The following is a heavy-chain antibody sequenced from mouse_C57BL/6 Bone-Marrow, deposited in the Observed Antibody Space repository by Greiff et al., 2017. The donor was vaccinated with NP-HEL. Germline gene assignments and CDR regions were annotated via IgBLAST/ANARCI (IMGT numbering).Heavy chain of an antibody. V-gene: IGHV1-4*01. J-gene: IGHJ3*01. CDR1: GYTFTSYT. CDR2: INPSSGYT. Sequence: QVQLQQSGAELARPGASVKMSCKASGYTFTSYTMHWVKQRPGQGLEWIGYINPSSGYTKYNQKFKDKATLTADKSSRTDYMQLSSLTSEDSAVYYCASSDWAWFAYWGQGTLVTVSA. D-gene: IGHD4-1*01. CDR3: ASSDWAWFAY.